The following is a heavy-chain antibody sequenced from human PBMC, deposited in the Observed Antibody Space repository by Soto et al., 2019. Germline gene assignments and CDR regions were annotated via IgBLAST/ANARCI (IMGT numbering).Heavy chain of an antibody. CDR3: AYMSDYFFDS. D-gene: IGHD3-10*02. CDR1: GFTFTVYV. J-gene: IGHJ4*02. Sequence: SVKVSCKADGFTFTVYVFHWVRQAPGQGPEWMGLFKSKSGDTHYSEKFHGRVTMTRDTSISTAYMELRSLTSDDTAVYYCAYMSDYFFDSWGQGTLVTVSS. CDR2: FKSKSGDT. V-gene: IGHV1-2*06.